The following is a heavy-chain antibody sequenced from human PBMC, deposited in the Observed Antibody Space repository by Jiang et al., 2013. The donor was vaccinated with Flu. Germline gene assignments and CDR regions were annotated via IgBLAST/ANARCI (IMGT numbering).Heavy chain of an antibody. V-gene: IGHV1-58*02. CDR1: GFTFSTST. J-gene: IGHJ4*02. Sequence: QSGSELKKPGTSVKVSCKASGFTFSTSTMQWVREARGQRLEWIGWVAVGSGNTNYAQKFQERVTITRDMSTSTVSMELSSLRSEDTAVYYCAAALSCGGDCYSQLGEYWGQGTLVTVSS. CDR2: VAVGSGNT. CDR3: AAALSCGGDCYSQLGEY. D-gene: IGHD2-21*02.